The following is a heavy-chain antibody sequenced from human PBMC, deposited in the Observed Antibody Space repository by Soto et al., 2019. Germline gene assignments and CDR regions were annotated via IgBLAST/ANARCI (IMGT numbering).Heavy chain of an antibody. J-gene: IGHJ6*02. D-gene: IGHD3-3*01. CDR2: ISGSGGST. CDR1: GFTFSSYA. CDR3: AKSPLEQPRPVYGMDV. Sequence: EVQLLESGGGLVQPGGSLRLSCAASGFTFSSYAMSWVRQAPGKGLEWVSAISGSGGSTYYADSVKGRFTISRDNSKNTLYLQMNSLRAEDTAVYYCAKSPLEQPRPVYGMDVWGQGTTVTVSS. V-gene: IGHV3-23*01.